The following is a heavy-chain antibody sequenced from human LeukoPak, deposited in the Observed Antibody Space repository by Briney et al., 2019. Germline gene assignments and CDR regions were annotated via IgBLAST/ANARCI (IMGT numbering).Heavy chain of an antibody. J-gene: IGHJ3*02. CDR3: ARPSTYYYDSSGHGAFDI. V-gene: IGHV4-34*01. D-gene: IGHD3-22*01. CDR2: ISHSGST. Sequence: SETLSLTCAVYGGSFSGYYWSWIRQPPGKGLEWIGEISHSGSTNYNPSLKSRVTISVDTSKSQFSLKLSSVTAADTAVYYCARPSTYYYDSSGHGAFDIWGQGTMVTVSS. CDR1: GGSFSGYY.